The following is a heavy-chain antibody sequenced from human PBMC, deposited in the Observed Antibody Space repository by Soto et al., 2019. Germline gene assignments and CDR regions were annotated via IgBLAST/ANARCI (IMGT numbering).Heavy chain of an antibody. Sequence: GESLKISCKGVGYRLDDAWIGWVRQMPGKGLEWMGIIKPGGSDLRYSPSFRGHVTISADAAVNTAYLQWDSLKASDSAIYYCARQISYVCDFWGRGSLVTVS. CDR3: ARQISYVCDF. V-gene: IGHV5-51*01. CDR2: IKPGGSDL. J-gene: IGHJ4*02. D-gene: IGHD3-16*01. CDR1: GYRLDDAW.